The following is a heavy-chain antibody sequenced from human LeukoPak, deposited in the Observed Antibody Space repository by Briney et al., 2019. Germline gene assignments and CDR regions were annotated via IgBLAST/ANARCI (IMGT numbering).Heavy chain of an antibody. D-gene: IGHD6-13*01. CDR3: ARGSDTAAGLY. V-gene: IGHV4-34*01. J-gene: IGHJ4*02. CDR1: GGSFSGYY. CDR2: INHSGST. Sequence: KPSETLSLTCAVYGGSFSGYYWSWVRQPPGKGLEWIGGINHSGSTNYNPSLKSRVSISVDSSKNQFSLKVSSVTAADTAVYYCARGSDTAAGLYWGQGTLVTVSS.